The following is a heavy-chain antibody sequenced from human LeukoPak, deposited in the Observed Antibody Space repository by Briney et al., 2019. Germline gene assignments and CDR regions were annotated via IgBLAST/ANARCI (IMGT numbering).Heavy chain of an antibody. Sequence: GGSLRRSCAATVFTFISYAMSWVRQAPGKGLECVSGVSGSGGTTYYADSVKGRFTISRDNTMNTLYLQMNSLRAEDTAVYYCEREPAYDILTGYSGGGFDIWGQGTMVTVSS. D-gene: IGHD3-9*01. J-gene: IGHJ3*02. V-gene: IGHV3-23*01. CDR3: EREPAYDILTGYSGGGFDI. CDR1: VFTFISYA. CDR2: VSGSGGTT.